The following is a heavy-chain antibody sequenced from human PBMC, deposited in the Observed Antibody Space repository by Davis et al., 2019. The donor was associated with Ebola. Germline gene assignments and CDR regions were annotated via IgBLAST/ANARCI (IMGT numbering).Heavy chain of an antibody. Sequence: GGSLRLSCAASGFTFSSYAMHWVRQAPGKGLEWVAVISYDGSNKYYADSVKGRFTISRDNSKNTLYLQMNSLRAEDTAVYYCARDESSDIVLMVYAMFDYWGQGTLVTVSS. CDR3: ARDESSDIVLMVYAMFDY. CDR1: GFTFSSYA. J-gene: IGHJ4*02. V-gene: IGHV3-30*04. D-gene: IGHD2-8*01. CDR2: ISYDGSNK.